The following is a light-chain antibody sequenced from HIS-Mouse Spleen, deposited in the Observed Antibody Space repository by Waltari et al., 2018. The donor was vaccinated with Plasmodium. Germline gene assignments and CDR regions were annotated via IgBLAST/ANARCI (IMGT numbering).Light chain of an antibody. V-gene: IGKV3-11*01. CDR2: DAS. CDR1: QRVSSY. J-gene: IGKJ4*01. CDR3: QQRSNWPRVLT. Sequence: EIVLTQSPATLSLSPGERATLPCRASQRVSSYLAWYQQKPGQAPRLLIYDASNRATGIPARFSGSGSGTDFTLTISSLEPEDFAVYYCQQRSNWPRVLTFGGGTKVEIK.